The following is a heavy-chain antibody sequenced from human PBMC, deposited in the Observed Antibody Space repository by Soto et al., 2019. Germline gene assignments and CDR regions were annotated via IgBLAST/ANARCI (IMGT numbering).Heavy chain of an antibody. CDR2: FDPEDGET. V-gene: IGHV1-24*01. Sequence: GAAVKVSCKVSGDTLTELSMHWVRQAPGRGREGMGGFDPEDGETIYAQKFQGRVTLTEDTSTDTAYMELSSLRSEDTAVYYCATEEWELHYYYYGMDVWGQGTTVTVSS. CDR1: GDTLTELS. CDR3: ATEEWELHYYYYGMDV. J-gene: IGHJ6*02. D-gene: IGHD1-26*01.